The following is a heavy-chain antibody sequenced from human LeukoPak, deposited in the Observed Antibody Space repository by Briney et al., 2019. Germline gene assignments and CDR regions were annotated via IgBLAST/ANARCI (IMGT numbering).Heavy chain of an antibody. CDR2: IYYSGST. CDR1: GGSISSSSYY. J-gene: IGHJ6*02. CDR3: ARGGITGTTALYYYGMDV. D-gene: IGHD1-7*01. Sequence: SETLSLTCTVSGGSISSSSYYWGWIRQPPGKGLEWIGSIYYSGSTYYNPSLKSRVTMSVDTSKNQFSLKLSSVTAADTAVYYCARGGITGTTALYYYGMDVWGQGTTVTVSS. V-gene: IGHV4-39*07.